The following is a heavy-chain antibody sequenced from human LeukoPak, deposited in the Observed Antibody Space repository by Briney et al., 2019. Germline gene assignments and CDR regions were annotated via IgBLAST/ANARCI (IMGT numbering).Heavy chain of an antibody. D-gene: IGHD5-24*01. Sequence: ASVKVSCKVSGYTLTELSMHWVRQAPGKGLEWMGGFDPEDGETIYAQKFQGRVTMTEDTSTDTAYMELSSLRSEDTAVYYCATDSGWLQSYYFDYWGQGTLVTVSS. CDR1: GYTLTELS. V-gene: IGHV1-24*01. CDR3: ATDSGWLQSYYFDY. J-gene: IGHJ4*02. CDR2: FDPEDGET.